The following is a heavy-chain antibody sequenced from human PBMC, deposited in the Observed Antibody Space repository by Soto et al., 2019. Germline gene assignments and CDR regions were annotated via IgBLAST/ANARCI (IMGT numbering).Heavy chain of an antibody. CDR2: IIPIFGTA. CDR3: ASSPNYFLGDYYYSGMDV. V-gene: IGHV1-69*01. J-gene: IGHJ6*02. CDR1: GGTFSSYA. Sequence: QVQLVQSGAEVKKPGSSVKVSCKASGGTFSSYAISWVRQAPGQGLEWMGGIIPIFGTANYAQKFQGRVTITADESTSTAYMELSSLRSEDTDVYYCASSPNYFLGDYYYSGMDVWGQGTTVTVSS. D-gene: IGHD1-7*01.